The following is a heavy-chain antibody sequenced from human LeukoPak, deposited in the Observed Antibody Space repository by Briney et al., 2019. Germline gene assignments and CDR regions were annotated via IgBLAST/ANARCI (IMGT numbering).Heavy chain of an antibody. CDR2: TSSSGSNI. J-gene: IGHJ3*02. Sequence: GGSLKLSCAAPQFTFTSYEMNCVRQAPGKGLEWVSYTSSSGSNIYYADSVKGRFTISRDNAKNSLYLQMNSLRVEDTAVYYCAREGNYYYDRRDAFDIWGQGTMVTGSS. V-gene: IGHV3-48*03. D-gene: IGHD3-22*01. CDR3: AREGNYYYDRRDAFDI. CDR1: QFTFTSYE.